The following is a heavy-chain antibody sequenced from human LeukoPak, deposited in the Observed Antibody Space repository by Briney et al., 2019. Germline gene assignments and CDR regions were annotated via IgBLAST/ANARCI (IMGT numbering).Heavy chain of an antibody. V-gene: IGHV4-34*01. CDR1: GASFSGYY. D-gene: IGHD6-13*01. J-gene: IGHJ4*02. Sequence: SETLSLTCAVYGASFSGYYWTWIRQPPGKGLEWIGEINHSGTINYNPSLKSRVSISVDTSKKQFSLKLNSVTAADTAVYYCARGGARGIAAAGSLDYWGQGTLVTVSS. CDR3: ARGGARGIAAAGSLDY. CDR2: INHSGTI.